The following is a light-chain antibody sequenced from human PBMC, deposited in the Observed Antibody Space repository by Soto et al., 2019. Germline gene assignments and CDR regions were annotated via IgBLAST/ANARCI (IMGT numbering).Light chain of an antibody. J-gene: IGKJ5*01. CDR1: HSFGNN. CDR2: YAS. V-gene: IGKV3-11*01. Sequence: EHVSTQAPGTLSLSPAERATLSCRASHSFGNNLAWYQQKPGQDPRLPIYYASIRATGIPARFSGSGSGTEFTLPISSLEPEDFALYYCQQRSTWPTFGQGTRLEIK. CDR3: QQRSTWPT.